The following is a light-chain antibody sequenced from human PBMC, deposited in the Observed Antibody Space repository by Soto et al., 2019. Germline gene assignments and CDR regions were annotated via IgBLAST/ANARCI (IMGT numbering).Light chain of an antibody. CDR3: RSYDSSLSGSGV. V-gene: IGLV1-40*01. CDR2: GNS. CDR1: SSNIGAGYD. Sequence: QAVVTQPPSVSGAPGQRVTISCTGSSSNIGAGYDVHWYQQLPGTAPKLLIYGNSNRPSGVPDRFSGSKSGTSASLAITGLQAEDEADYYCRSYDSSLSGSGVFGGGTKLTVL. J-gene: IGLJ2*01.